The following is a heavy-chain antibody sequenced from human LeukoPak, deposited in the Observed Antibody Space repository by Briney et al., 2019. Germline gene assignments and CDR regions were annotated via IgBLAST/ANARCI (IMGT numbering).Heavy chain of an antibody. Sequence: PGGSLRLSCAASGFTFSSYGVHWVRQAPGKGLEWVAVISYDGSNKYYADSVKGRFTISRDNSKNTLYLQMNSLRAEDTAVYYCAKDSIWFGELLSGGMDVWGQGTTVTVSS. CDR3: AKDSIWFGELLSGGMDV. D-gene: IGHD3-10*01. J-gene: IGHJ6*02. CDR2: ISYDGSNK. CDR1: GFTFSSYG. V-gene: IGHV3-30*18.